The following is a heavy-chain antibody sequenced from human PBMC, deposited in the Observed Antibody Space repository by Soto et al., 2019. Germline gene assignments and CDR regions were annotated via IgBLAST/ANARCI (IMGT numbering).Heavy chain of an antibody. CDR2: IYYSGST. V-gene: IGHV4-31*03. CDR1: GGSISSGGYY. CDR3: ARVRPSGGYDWGGPSGPGGFDY. Sequence: SETLSLTCTVSGGSISSGGYYWSWIRQHPGKGLEWIGYIYYSGSTYYNPSLKSRVTISVDTSKNQFSLKLSSVTAADTAVYLCARVRPSGGYDWGGPSGPGGFDYWGQGTLVTVSS. J-gene: IGHJ4*02. D-gene: IGHD5-12*01.